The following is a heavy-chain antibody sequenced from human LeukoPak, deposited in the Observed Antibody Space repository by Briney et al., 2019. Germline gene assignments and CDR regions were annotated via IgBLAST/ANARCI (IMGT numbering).Heavy chain of an antibody. V-gene: IGHV1-24*01. J-gene: IGHJ3*02. CDR1: GYTLTELS. D-gene: IGHD4-23*01. CDR3: ATDHAYGGNSAAFDI. CDR2: FDPEDGET. Sequence: ASVKASCKVSGYTLTELSMHWVRRAPGKGLEWMGGFDPEDGETIYAQKFQGRVTMTEDTSTDTAYMELSSLRSEDTAVYYCATDHAYGGNSAAFDIWGQGTMVTVSS.